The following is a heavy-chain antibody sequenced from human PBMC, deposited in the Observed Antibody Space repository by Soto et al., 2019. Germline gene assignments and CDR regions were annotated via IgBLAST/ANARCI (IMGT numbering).Heavy chain of an antibody. Sequence: SVKVSCKASGGTFSSYAISWVRQAPGQGLEWMGGIIPIFGTANYAQKFQGRVTITADESTSTAYMELSSLRSEDTAVYYCAPRGGRPYYFVYWGQGTLVTVFS. D-gene: IGHD2-15*01. CDR2: IIPIFGTA. CDR1: GGTFSSYA. CDR3: APRGGRPYYFVY. V-gene: IGHV1-69*13. J-gene: IGHJ4*02.